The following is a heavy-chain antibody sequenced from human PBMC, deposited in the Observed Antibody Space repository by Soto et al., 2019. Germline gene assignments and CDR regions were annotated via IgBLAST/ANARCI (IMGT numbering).Heavy chain of an antibody. Sequence: GGSLRLSCAASGFTLSSYGMHWVRQAPGKGLEWVAVISYDGSNKYYADSVKGRFTISRDNSKNTLYLQMNSLRAEDTAVYYCAEDRQNVRGFWSGHCYYGMDVWGQGTTVTVSS. D-gene: IGHD3-3*01. CDR3: AEDRQNVRGFWSGHCYYGMDV. CDR2: ISYDGSNK. V-gene: IGHV3-30*18. J-gene: IGHJ6*02. CDR1: GFTLSSYG.